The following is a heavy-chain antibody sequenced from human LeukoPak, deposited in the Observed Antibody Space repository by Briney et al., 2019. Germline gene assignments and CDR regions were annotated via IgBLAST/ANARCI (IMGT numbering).Heavy chain of an antibody. D-gene: IGHD3-3*01. CDR1: GGSFSGYY. V-gene: IGHV4-34*01. CDR3: ARAYDLEDY. Sequence: PSETLSLTCAVYGGSFSGYYWSWIRQPPGKGLEWIGEINHSGSTNYNPSLKSRVTISVDTSKNQFSLTLSSVTAADTAVYYCARAYDLEDYWVQGNLVTVSS. J-gene: IGHJ4*02. CDR2: INHSGST.